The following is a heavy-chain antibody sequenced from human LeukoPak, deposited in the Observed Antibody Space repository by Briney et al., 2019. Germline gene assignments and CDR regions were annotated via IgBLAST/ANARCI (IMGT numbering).Heavy chain of an antibody. CDR1: GFTVSSNY. CDR3: ARDTMVRGVY. V-gene: IGHV3-53*01. D-gene: IGHD3-10*01. CDR2: IYSGGST. J-gene: IGHJ4*02. Sequence: PGGSLRLSCAASGFTVSSNYMSWVRQAPGKGLEWVAGIYSGGSTYYADSVKGRFTISRDNSKNTLYLQMNSLRAEDTAVYYCARDTMVRGVYWGQGTLVTVSS.